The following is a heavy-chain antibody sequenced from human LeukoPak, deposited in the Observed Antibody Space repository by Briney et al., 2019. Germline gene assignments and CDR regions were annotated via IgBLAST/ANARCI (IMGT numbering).Heavy chain of an antibody. Sequence: ASVKVSCKASGYTFTSYGISWVRQAPGQGLEWMGWISAYNGNTNYAQKLQGRVTMTTDTSTSTAYMELRSLGSDDTAVYYCASRIAAAGTDYYYMDVWGKGTTVTVSS. CDR3: ASRIAAAGTDYYYMDV. V-gene: IGHV1-18*01. D-gene: IGHD6-13*01. CDR1: GYTFTSYG. J-gene: IGHJ6*03. CDR2: ISAYNGNT.